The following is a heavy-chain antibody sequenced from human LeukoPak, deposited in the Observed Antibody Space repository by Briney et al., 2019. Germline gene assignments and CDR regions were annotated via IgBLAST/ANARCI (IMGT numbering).Heavy chain of an antibody. CDR2: INPNSGGT. CDR3: ARRGVRRDQLLFLSYYYMDV. Sequence: GASVKVSCKASGYTFTGYYMHWVRQAPGQGLEWMGWINPNSGGTNYAQKFQGRVTMTRDTSISTAYMELSRLRSDDTAVYYCARRGVRRDQLLFLSYYYMDVWGKGTTVTVSS. D-gene: IGHD2-2*01. V-gene: IGHV1-2*02. CDR1: GYTFTGYY. J-gene: IGHJ6*03.